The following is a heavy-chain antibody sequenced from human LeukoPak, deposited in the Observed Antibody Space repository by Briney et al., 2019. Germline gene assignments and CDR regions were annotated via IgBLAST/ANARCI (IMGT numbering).Heavy chain of an antibody. CDR3: ARDQSSGGSCYDY. CDR1: GFTFSSYS. Sequence: GGSLRLSCAASGFTFSSYSMNWVRQAPGKGLEWVSSISSSSSYIYYADSVKGRLTISRDNAKNSLYLQMNSLRAEDTAVYYCARDQSSGGSCYDYWGQGTLVTVSS. J-gene: IGHJ4*02. V-gene: IGHV3-21*01. D-gene: IGHD2-15*01. CDR2: ISSSSSYI.